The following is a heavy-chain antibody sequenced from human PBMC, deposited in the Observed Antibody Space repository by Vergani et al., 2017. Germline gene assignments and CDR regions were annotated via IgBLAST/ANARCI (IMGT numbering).Heavy chain of an antibody. V-gene: IGHV3-23*01. CDR1: GFTFSSYA. J-gene: IGHJ6*03. Sequence: EVQLLESGGGLVQPGGSLRLSCSASGFTFSSYAMSWVRQAPGKGLEWVSAISGSGGSTYYADSVKGRFTISRDNSKNTLYLQMNSLRAEDTALYYCAKXYYDRSGYYDYYYYYMDVWGKGTTVTVSS. D-gene: IGHD3-22*01. CDR3: AKXYYDRSGYYDYYYYYMDV. CDR2: ISGSGGST.